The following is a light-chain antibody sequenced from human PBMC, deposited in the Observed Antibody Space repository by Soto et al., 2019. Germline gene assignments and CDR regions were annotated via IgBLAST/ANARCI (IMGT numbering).Light chain of an antibody. CDR3: QQYKRDPWT. Sequence: DIQMTQSPSTLSASVGDSVTITCRASQSINSWLAWYQQKPGNAPKLLIYKTSSLESVVPSRFSGSRSGTEFSLTISSLQPDDFATYYCQQYKRDPWTFDQGTKVEIK. CDR1: QSINSW. J-gene: IGKJ1*01. CDR2: KTS. V-gene: IGKV1-5*03.